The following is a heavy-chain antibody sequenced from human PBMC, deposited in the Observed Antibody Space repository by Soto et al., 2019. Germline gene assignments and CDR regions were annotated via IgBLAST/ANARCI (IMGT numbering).Heavy chain of an antibody. V-gene: IGHV3-66*01. CDR3: AKDETLVGGSTWYGAGFDY. Sequence: EVQLVESGGGLVQPGGTLRLSCAASGFTVSSSYMSWVRQAPGKGLEWVSLIYRDGSTYYANSVKGRVTISRDNSKNALYLQMNSLRAEDTAVYYCAKDETLVGGSTWYGAGFDYWGQGTLVTVSS. CDR2: IYRDGST. CDR1: GFTVSSSY. J-gene: IGHJ4*02. D-gene: IGHD6-13*01.